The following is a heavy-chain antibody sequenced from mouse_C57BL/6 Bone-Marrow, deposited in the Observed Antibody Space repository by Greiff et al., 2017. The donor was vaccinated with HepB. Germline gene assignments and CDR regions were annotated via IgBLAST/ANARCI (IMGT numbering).Heavy chain of an antibody. D-gene: IGHD1-1*01. Sequence: EVQGVESGGGLVKPGGSLKLSCAASGFTFSSYAMSWVRQTPEKRLEWVATISDGGSYTYYPDNVKGRFTISRDNAKNNLYLQMSHLKSEDTAMYYCARGYGSSCSYWYFDVWGTGTTVTVSS. J-gene: IGHJ1*03. CDR1: GFTFSSYA. CDR2: ISDGGSYT. V-gene: IGHV5-4*01. CDR3: ARGYGSSCSYWYFDV.